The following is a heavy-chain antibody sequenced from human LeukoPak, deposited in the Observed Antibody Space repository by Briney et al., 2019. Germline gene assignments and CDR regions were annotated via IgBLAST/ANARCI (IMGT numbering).Heavy chain of an antibody. D-gene: IGHD6-6*01. CDR2: ISSSSSYI. J-gene: IGHJ4*02. CDR1: GFTFSSYS. V-gene: IGHV3-21*04. CDR3: AKTPLVQQFDY. Sequence: PGGSLRLSCAASGFTFSSYSMNWVRQAPGKGLEWVSSISSSSSYIYYADSVQGRFTISRDNSKNTLYLQMNSLRAEDTAVYYCAKTPLVQQFDYWGQGTLVTVSS.